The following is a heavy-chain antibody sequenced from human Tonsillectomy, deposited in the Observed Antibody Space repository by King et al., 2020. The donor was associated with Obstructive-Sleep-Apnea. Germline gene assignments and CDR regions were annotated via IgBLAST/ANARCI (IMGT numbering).Heavy chain of an antibody. CDR1: GGSFSGYY. Sequence: VQLQQWGAGLLKPSETLSLTCAVYGGSFSGYYWSWIRQPPGKVLEWIGEINHSGSTNYNPSLKSRVTISLDTSKNPFSLELSTVTAADTAVYYCARGGWGSSWPFDYWGQGTLVTVSS. D-gene: IGHD6-13*01. CDR3: ARGGWGSSWPFDY. V-gene: IGHV4-34*01. J-gene: IGHJ4*02. CDR2: INHSGST.